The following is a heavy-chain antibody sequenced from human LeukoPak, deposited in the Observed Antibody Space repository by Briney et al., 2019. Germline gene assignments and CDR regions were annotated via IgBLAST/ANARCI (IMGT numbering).Heavy chain of an antibody. CDR2: IYTAGGRI. CDR1: GFTFSDYH. Sequence: GGSLRLSCAASGFTFSDYHMTWIRQAPGKGLEYVSFIYTAGGRIDYADSVKGRFTISRDNSKNTLYLQMNSLRAEDTAVYYCARTTVVTPSAFDIWGQGTMVTVSS. D-gene: IGHD4-23*01. J-gene: IGHJ3*02. CDR3: ARTTVVTPSAFDI. V-gene: IGHV3-11*04.